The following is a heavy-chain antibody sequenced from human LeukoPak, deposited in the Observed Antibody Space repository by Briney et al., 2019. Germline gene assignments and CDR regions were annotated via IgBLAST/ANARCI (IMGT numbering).Heavy chain of an antibody. CDR1: GGSISNYY. CDR2: IFYSGST. V-gene: IGHV4-59*08. J-gene: IGHJ4*02. CDR3: TRRRNYLSHFDY. D-gene: IGHD1-7*01. Sequence: SETLSLTCTASGGSISNYYWSWIRQPPGKGLEWIGYIFYSGSTNYNPSLKSRVTISVDTSKNQFSLKLNSVTAADTAVYYCTRRRNYLSHFDYWGQGTLVTVSS.